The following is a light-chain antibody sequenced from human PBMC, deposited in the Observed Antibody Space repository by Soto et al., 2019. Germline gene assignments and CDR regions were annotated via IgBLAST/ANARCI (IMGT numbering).Light chain of an antibody. CDR1: SSDVGGYNY. J-gene: IGLJ1*01. CDR2: DVS. V-gene: IGLV2-14*01. Sequence: QSALTQPASVSGSPGQSITISCTGTSSDVGGYNYVSWYQQYPGKAPKLMIYDVSNRPSGVSNRFSGSKSGNTASLTISGLHAEDEADYYCSSYTSSSPYVFGTRTKLTVL. CDR3: SSYTSSSPYV.